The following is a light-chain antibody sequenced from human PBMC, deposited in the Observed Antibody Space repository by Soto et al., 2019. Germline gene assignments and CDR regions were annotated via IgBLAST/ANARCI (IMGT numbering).Light chain of an antibody. V-gene: IGKV3-20*01. CDR1: QRISSSY. CDR3: QQYGSSRWT. J-gene: IGKJ1*01. CDR2: AAS. Sequence: EVVLTQSPGTLSLSPGERTTLSCRASQRISSSYLAWYQQKPGQAPRLLIYAASSRATGIPDRFSGSGSGTDFTLTISRLESEDFAVYYCQQYGSSRWTFGQGTKV.